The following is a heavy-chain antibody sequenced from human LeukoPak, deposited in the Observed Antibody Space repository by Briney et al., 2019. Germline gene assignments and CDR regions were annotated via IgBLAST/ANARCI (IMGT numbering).Heavy chain of an antibody. D-gene: IGHD2-21*02. CDR3: ARDYCGGDCYEYNWFDP. Sequence: GGSLRLSCAASGFTFSDHYMSWIRQAPGKGLEWVSYISSSDSTIYYADSVKGRFTIPRDNAKNSLYLQMNSLRAEDTAVYYCARDYCGGDCYEYNWFDPWGQGTLVTVSS. CDR2: ISSSDSTI. V-gene: IGHV3-11*01. CDR1: GFTFSDHY. J-gene: IGHJ5*02.